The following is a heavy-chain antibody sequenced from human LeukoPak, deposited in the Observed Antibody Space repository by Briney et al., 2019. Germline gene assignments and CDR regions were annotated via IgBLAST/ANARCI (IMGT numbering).Heavy chain of an antibody. Sequence: GGSLRLSCAASGFTFSSYAMGWVRQAPGKGLEWVSAISGSGGSTYYADSVKGRFTISRDNSKNTLYLQMNSLRAEDTAVYYCAKEHYDFWSGSFYYYYGMDVWGQGTTVTVSS. CDR2: ISGSGGST. V-gene: IGHV3-23*01. J-gene: IGHJ6*02. D-gene: IGHD3-3*01. CDR3: AKEHYDFWSGSFYYYYGMDV. CDR1: GFTFSSYA.